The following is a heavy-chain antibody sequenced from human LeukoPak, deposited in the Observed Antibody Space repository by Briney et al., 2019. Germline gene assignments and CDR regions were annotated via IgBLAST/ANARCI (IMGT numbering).Heavy chain of an antibody. J-gene: IGHJ3*02. CDR3: ATDRGYSTFDI. V-gene: IGHV3-23*01. CDR2: IVGSGDGT. D-gene: IGHD5-18*01. CDR1: GFTFRIYS. Sequence: PGGSLRLSCAASGFTFRIYSMSWVRQAPGKGLEWVSVIVGSGDGTYYADSVKGRFTISRDNAKNSLFLQMNSLRAEDTAVYYCATDRGYSTFDIWGQGTMVTVSS.